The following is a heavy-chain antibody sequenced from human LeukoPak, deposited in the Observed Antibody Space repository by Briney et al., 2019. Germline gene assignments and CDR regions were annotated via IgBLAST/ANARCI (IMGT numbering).Heavy chain of an antibody. CDR3: AKDLGYFDRLGGSDGMDV. D-gene: IGHD3-9*01. J-gene: IGHJ6*02. Sequence: GGSLRLSCAASGFTFSSYAMSWVRQAPGKGLEWVSAIRGSGGSTYYADSVKGRFTISRDNSKNTLYLQMNSLRAEDTAVYYCAKDLGYFDRLGGSDGMDVWGQGTTVTVSS. CDR1: GFTFSSYA. CDR2: IRGSGGST. V-gene: IGHV3-23*01.